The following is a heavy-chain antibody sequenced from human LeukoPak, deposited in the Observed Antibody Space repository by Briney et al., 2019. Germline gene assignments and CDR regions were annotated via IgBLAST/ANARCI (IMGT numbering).Heavy chain of an antibody. Sequence: GGTLRLSCAASGFTFSYHGMSWVRQAPGKGLEWVANIKQDGSEKYYVDSVKGRFTISRDNAKNSLYLQMNSLRAEDTAVYYCARDTPNDYGDFNWFDPWGQGTLVTVSS. CDR3: ARDTPNDYGDFNWFDP. CDR2: IKQDGSEK. V-gene: IGHV3-7*01. D-gene: IGHD4-17*01. CDR1: GFTFSYHG. J-gene: IGHJ5*02.